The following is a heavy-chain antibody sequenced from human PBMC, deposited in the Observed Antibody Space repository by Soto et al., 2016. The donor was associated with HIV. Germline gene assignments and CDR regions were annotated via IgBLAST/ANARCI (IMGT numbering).Heavy chain of an antibody. J-gene: IGHJ4*01. V-gene: IGHV4-59*01. D-gene: IGHD4-17*01. CDR1: NGSIINYF. Sequence: VQLQESGPGLVKPSETLSLTCTVSNGSIINYFWGWFRQPPGKGLELIGYVYYSGSTNYNPSLKSRVTISVDTSKNKFSLKLSSVTAADTAIYYCARGLYGDYAVAGLGYFDYWGQGILVTVSS. CDR3: ARGLYGDYAVAGLGYFDY. CDR2: VYYSGST.